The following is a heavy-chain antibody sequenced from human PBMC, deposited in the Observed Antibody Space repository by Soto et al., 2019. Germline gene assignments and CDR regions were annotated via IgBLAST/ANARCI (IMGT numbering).Heavy chain of an antibody. V-gene: IGHV1-8*01. CDR1: GYTFTSYD. CDR3: ATEWGDYGDYPDY. Sequence: QVQLVQSGAEVKKPGASVKVSCKPSGYTFTSYDINWVRQATGQGLEWRGWMNPNSGNTGYAQKFQGRGTMTRNTSISTAYMELSSLRSEGTAVYYCATEWGDYGDYPDYWGQGTLVTVSS. J-gene: IGHJ4*02. D-gene: IGHD4-17*01. CDR2: MNPNSGNT.